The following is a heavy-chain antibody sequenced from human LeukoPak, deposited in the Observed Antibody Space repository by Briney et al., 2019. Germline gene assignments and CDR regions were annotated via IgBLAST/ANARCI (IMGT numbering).Heavy chain of an antibody. J-gene: IGHJ4*02. CDR1: GYTLTELS. V-gene: IGHV1-24*01. D-gene: IGHD3-16*01. Sequence: GASVKVSCKVSGYTLTELSMHWVRQAPGKGLEWMGGFDPEDGETIYAQKFQGRVTMTEDTSTDTAYMELSSLRSEDTAVYYCATGNYVWGSNAAFDYWGQGTLVTVSS. CDR2: FDPEDGET. CDR3: ATGNYVWGSNAAFDY.